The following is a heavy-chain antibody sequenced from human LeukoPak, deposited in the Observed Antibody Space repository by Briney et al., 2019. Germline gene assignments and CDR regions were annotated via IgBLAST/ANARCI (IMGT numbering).Heavy chain of an antibody. CDR2: ISGSGGST. CDR3: AKASSSSWYYYYYYMDV. J-gene: IGHJ6*03. D-gene: IGHD6-13*01. CDR1: GFTFSSYA. Sequence: GGSLRLSCAASGFTFSSYAMCWVRQAPGKGLERVSAISGSGGSTYYADSVKGRFTISRDNSKNTLYLQMNSLRAEDTAVYYCAKASSSSWYYYYYYMDVWGKGTTVTVSS. V-gene: IGHV3-23*01.